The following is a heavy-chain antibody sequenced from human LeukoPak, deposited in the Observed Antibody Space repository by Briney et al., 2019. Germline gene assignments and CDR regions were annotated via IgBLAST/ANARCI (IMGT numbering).Heavy chain of an antibody. J-gene: IGHJ6*03. CDR3: AKGGAVSSKSITMIRGTRRYYYYMDV. CDR2: ISGSGGST. CDR1: GFTFSSYA. V-gene: IGHV3-23*01. Sequence: GGSLRLSCAASGFTFSSYAMSWVRQAPGKGLEWVSAISGSGGSTYYADSVKGRFTISRDNSKNTLYLQMNSLRAEDTAVYYCAKGGAVSSKSITMIRGTRRYYYYMDVWGKGTTVTISS. D-gene: IGHD3-10*01.